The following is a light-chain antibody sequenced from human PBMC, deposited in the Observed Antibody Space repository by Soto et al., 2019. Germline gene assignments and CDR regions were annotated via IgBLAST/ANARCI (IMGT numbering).Light chain of an antibody. CDR3: SSYTTSNTRQIV. CDR2: DVS. CDR1: SSDVGGYNY. V-gene: IGLV2-14*03. J-gene: IGLJ1*01. Sequence: QSVLTQAASLSGSPGRSITISCTGTSSDVGGYNYVSWYQHHPGKAPKLIIYDVSNRPSGVSIRFSGSKSDNTASLTISGLQPEDEADYHCSSYTTSNTRQIVFGTGTKVTVL.